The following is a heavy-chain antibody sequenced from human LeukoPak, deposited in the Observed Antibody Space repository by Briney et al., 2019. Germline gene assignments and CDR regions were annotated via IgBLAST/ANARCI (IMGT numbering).Heavy chain of an antibody. CDR3: ARARYGGNSEVGDY. D-gene: IGHD4-23*01. J-gene: IGHJ4*02. CDR1: GYTFSSYG. Sequence: ASVKVSCKASGYTFSSYGISWVRQAPGQGLEWMGWSSAYNGNTNYAQKFQGRVTMTTDRSTSTAYMELRSLRSDDTAVFYCARARYGGNSEVGDYRGQGTLVTVSS. V-gene: IGHV1-18*01. CDR2: SSAYNGNT.